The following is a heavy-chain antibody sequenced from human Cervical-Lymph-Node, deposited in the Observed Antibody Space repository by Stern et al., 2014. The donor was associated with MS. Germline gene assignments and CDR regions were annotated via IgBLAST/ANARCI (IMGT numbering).Heavy chain of an antibody. CDR2: ISGCNSNT. CDR1: GYTFTSYG. D-gene: IGHD1-26*01. Sequence: VQLVESGAEVKKPGASVKVSCKASGYTFTSYGISWVRQVPGQGLEWMGWISGCNSNTNYEQTVQGRVTMTTDTSTTTAYMELRSLRSDDTAVYYCARDRVGNDDALDIWGRGTMVTVSS. CDR3: ARDRVGNDDALDI. V-gene: IGHV1-18*01. J-gene: IGHJ3*02.